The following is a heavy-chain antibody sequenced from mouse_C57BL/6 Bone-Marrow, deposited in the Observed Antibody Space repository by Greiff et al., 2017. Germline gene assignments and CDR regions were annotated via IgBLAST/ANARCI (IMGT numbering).Heavy chain of an antibody. Sequence: EVQLVESGGGLVKPGGSLKLSCAASGFTFSSYAMSWVRQTPEKRLEWVATISDGGSYTYYPDNVKGRFTISRDNAKNNLYLQMSHLKSEDTAMYYCARRIYGSSWFAYWGQGTLVTVSA. D-gene: IGHD1-1*01. V-gene: IGHV5-4*01. CDR1: GFTFSSYA. CDR2: ISDGGSYT. CDR3: ARRIYGSSWFAY. J-gene: IGHJ3*01.